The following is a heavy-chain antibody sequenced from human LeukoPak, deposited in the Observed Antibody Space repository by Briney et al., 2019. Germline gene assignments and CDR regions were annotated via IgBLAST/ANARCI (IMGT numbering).Heavy chain of an antibody. CDR3: ARVRTRGSSGPTVGNWFDP. V-gene: IGHV1-18*01. D-gene: IGHD6-19*01. CDR1: GYTFTSYG. CDR2: ISAYNGNT. Sequence: ASVKVSCKASGYTFTSYGISWVRQAPGQGLEWMGWISAYNGNTNYAQKLQGRVTMTTYTSTRTAYMELRSLRSDDTAVYYCARVRTRGSSGPTVGNWFDPWGQGTLVTVSS. J-gene: IGHJ5*02.